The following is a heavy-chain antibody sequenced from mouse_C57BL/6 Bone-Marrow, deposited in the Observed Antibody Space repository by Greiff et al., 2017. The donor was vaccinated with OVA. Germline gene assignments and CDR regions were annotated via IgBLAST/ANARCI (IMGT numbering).Heavy chain of an antibody. D-gene: IGHD3-3*01. CDR2: IDPETGGT. V-gene: IGHV1-15*01. CDR1: GYTFTDYE. CDR3: TRRGPEDFFDY. Sequence: VQLQQSGAELVRPGASVTLSCKASGYTFTDYEMHWVKQTPVHGLEWIGAIDPETGGTAYNQKFKGKAILTADKSSSTAYMELRSLTSEDSAVYYCTRRGPEDFFDYWGQGTTLTVSS. J-gene: IGHJ2*01.